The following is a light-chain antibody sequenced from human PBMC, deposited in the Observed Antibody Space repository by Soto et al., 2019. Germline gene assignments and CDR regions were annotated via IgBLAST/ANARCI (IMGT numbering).Light chain of an antibody. CDR1: QSLEYSDGNTF. J-gene: IGKJ1*01. CDR3: MQGTHWPWT. CDR2: QVS. Sequence: DVVLTQSPLSLPVTLGQPASMSCRSSQSLEYSDGNTFLNWFHQRPGQSPRRLIYQVSNPDSGVPDRFTGSGSGTDFTLRISRVEAEDVGLYFCMQGTHWPWTFGQGTKVEI. V-gene: IGKV2-30*01.